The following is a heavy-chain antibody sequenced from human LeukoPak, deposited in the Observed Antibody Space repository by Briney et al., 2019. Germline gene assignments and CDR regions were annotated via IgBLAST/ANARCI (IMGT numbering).Heavy chain of an antibody. Sequence: SETLSLTSTVSGGSISSSSYYWGWIRQPPGKGLEWIVSIYYSGSTYYNPSLKSRVTISVNTSKNQLSLKLSSETAADTAVYYCARLGVTTDYWGQGTLVTVSS. J-gene: IGHJ4*02. CDR3: ARLGVTTDY. V-gene: IGHV4-39*01. CDR2: IYYSGST. D-gene: IGHD3-3*01. CDR1: GGSISSSSYY.